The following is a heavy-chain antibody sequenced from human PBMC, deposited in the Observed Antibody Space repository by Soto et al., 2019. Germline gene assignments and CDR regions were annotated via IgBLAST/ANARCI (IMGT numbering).Heavy chain of an antibody. CDR3: ARLISGYSSSPDAFDI. D-gene: IGHD6-6*01. V-gene: IGHV5-51*01. J-gene: IGHJ3*02. CDR2: IYPGDSDT. CDR1: GYSFTSYW. Sequence: GESLKISCKGSGYSFTSYWIGWVRQMPGKGLEWMGIIYPGDSDTRYSPSFQGQVTISADKSISTAYLQWSSLKASDTAMYYCARLISGYSSSPDAFDIWGQGTMVTVSS.